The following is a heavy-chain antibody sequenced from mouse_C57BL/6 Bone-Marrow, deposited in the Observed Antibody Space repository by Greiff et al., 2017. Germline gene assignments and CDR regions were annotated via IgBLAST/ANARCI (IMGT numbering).Heavy chain of an antibody. V-gene: IGHV1-7*01. D-gene: IGHD2-1*01. CDR2: INHSSGYT. CDR3: ARGAGNYPYYFDY. CDR1: GYTFTSYW. J-gene: IGHJ2*01. Sequence: QVQLQQSGAELAKPGASVKLSCKASGYTFTSYWMHWVKQRPGQGLEWIGYINHSSGYTKYNQKFKDKATLTADKSSSTAYMQLSSLTYEDSAVYYCARGAGNYPYYFDYWGQGTTLTVSS.